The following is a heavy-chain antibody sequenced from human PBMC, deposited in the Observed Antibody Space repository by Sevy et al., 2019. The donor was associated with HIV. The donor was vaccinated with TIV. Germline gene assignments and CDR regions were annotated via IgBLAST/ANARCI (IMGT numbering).Heavy chain of an antibody. Sequence: GESLKISCAASGFALSNYGMHWVRQAPGKGLEGVAVIWYDGNNKYYADFVKGRFSICRDNSKNTLDLQMNSLGVEDTAGDDSASDWAGCSSGDIWGQGTMVTVSS. D-gene: IGHD6-19*01. CDR1: GFALSNYG. J-gene: IGHJ3*02. V-gene: IGHV3-33*01. CDR2: IWYDGNNK. CDR3: ASDWAGCSSGDI.